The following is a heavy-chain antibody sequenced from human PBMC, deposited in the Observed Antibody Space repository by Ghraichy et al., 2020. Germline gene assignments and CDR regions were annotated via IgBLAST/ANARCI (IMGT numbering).Heavy chain of an antibody. J-gene: IGHJ4*02. D-gene: IGHD1-1*01. CDR1: GFRLTDHG. V-gene: IGHV1-18*01. CDR3: ARTGIQAFGPFDW. CDR2: ISVYNGDT. Sequence: ASVKVSCQTSGFRLTDHGINWLRQAPGQGLEWMGWISVYNGDTYYAQKFQGRVTMTTDTSTNIAHMELRSLRSDDTAVYYCARTGIQAFGPFDWWGQGTLVTVSS.